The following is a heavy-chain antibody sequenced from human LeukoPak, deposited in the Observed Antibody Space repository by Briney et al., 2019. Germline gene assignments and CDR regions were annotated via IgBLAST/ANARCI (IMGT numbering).Heavy chain of an antibody. CDR1: GFTFSSYA. D-gene: IGHD1-26*01. Sequence: GGSLRLSCSASGFTFSSYAMHWVRQAPGKGLEYVSAISSNGGSTYYADSVKGRFTISRDNSKNTLYPQMSSLRGEDTAIYYCAKAKWDLASTFDYWGQGTLVTVSS. CDR3: AKAKWDLASTFDY. CDR2: ISSNGGST. J-gene: IGHJ4*02. V-gene: IGHV3-64D*09.